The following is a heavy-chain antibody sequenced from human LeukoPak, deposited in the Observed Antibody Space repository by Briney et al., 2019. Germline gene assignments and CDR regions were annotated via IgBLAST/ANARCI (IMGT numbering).Heavy chain of an antibody. D-gene: IGHD3-22*01. J-gene: IGHJ4*02. CDR2: ISSSSSYI. CDR3: ARALYDSSGYIDY. Sequence: GGSLRLSCAASGFTFSSYSMNWVRQAPGKGLEWVSSISSSSSYIYYADSVKGRFTISRDNAKNSLYPQMNSLRAEDTAVYYCARALYDSSGYIDYWGQGTLVTVSS. CDR1: GFTFSSYS. V-gene: IGHV3-21*01.